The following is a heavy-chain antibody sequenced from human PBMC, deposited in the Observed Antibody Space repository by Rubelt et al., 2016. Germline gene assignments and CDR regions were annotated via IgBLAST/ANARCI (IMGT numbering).Heavy chain of an antibody. Sequence: QVQLQESGPGLVKPSETLSLTCTVSGASISSGYWSWIRQPPGKGLEWIGYMYYSGNTNYHPSLKSRVTISVDTSKNHFSPTLRAVSVGDTAVYYCARSGARLNWFDPWGQGTLVTVSS. CDR2: MYYSGNT. D-gene: IGHD2-15*01. V-gene: IGHV4-59*01. CDR3: ARSGARLNWFDP. J-gene: IGHJ5*02. CDR1: GASISSGY.